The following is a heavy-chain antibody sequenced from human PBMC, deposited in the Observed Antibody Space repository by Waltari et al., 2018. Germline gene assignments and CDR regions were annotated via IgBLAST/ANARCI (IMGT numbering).Heavy chain of an antibody. CDR1: GFTFNIYA. V-gene: IGHV3-23*01. CDR3: AKEITKVSTPGLDY. CDR2: ISDSGRKT. D-gene: IGHD1-20*01. J-gene: IGHJ4*02. Sequence: EVQLLESGGGLVQPGGSLRLSCAVSGFTFNIYALSWVRQAPGKGLEWVSAISDSGRKTWYADSVKGRFTISRDNSKNTLYLQMNSLRAEDTALYYCAKEITKVSTPGLDYWGQGVLVTVSS.